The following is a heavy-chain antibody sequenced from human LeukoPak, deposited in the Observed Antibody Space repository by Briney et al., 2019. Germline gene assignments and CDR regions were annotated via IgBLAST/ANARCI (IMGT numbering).Heavy chain of an antibody. CDR1: GFTVSNNY. V-gene: IGHV3-53*01. D-gene: IGHD3-22*01. J-gene: IGHJ4*02. CDR2: IYSGGNT. CDR3: AVYSSLDY. Sequence: PGGSLRLSCAASGFTVSNNYMSWVRQAPGKGLEWVSPIYSGGNTYYADSVRGRFSISRDNSKNTLYLQMNSLRAEDTAIYYCAVYSSLDYWSQGTLVTVSS.